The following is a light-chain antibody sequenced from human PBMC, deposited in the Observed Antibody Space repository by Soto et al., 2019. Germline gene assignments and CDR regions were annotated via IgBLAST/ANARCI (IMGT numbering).Light chain of an antibody. J-gene: IGKJ4*01. V-gene: IGKV1-8*01. CDR2: AAS. CDR1: QGISSY. CDR3: QQYYSSPLT. Sequence: AIRMTHSPSSFSASTGDRVTITCRASQGISSYLAWYQQKPGKAPKLLIYAASTLQSGVPSRFSGSGSGTDFTLTSSFLQSEDFATYYCQQYYSSPLTFGGGTKVEIK.